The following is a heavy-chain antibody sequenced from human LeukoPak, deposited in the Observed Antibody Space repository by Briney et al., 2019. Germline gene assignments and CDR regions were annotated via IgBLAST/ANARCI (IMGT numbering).Heavy chain of an antibody. V-gene: IGHV1-2*02. D-gene: IGHD3-10*01. CDR1: GYTFTAYY. CDR3: ARGVGRDDPYYYYYMDV. Sequence: ASVKVSCKASGYTFTAYYMHWVRQAPGQGLEWMGWINPNSGGTNYAQKFQGRVTMTRDTSISTAYMELSSLRSEDTAVYYCARGVGRDDPYYYYYMDVWGKGTTVTVSS. CDR2: INPNSGGT. J-gene: IGHJ6*03.